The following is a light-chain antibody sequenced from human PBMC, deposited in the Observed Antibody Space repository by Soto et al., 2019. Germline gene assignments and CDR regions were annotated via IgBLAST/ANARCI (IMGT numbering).Light chain of an antibody. CDR1: SSDIGSYNR. V-gene: IGLV2-18*02. Sequence: QSVLTQPPSVSGSPGQSVTISCTGTSSDIGSYNRVSWYQQPPGTAPKLMISEVSNRPSGVSDRFSGSKSGNTASLTISGLQAEDEADYYCSSYRDSSAVIFGGGTKVTVL. CDR2: EVS. CDR3: SSYRDSSAVI. J-gene: IGLJ2*01.